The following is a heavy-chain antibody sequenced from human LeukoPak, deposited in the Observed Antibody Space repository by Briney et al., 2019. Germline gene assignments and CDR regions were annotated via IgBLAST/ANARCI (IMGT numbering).Heavy chain of an antibody. D-gene: IGHD6-13*01. Sequence: GGSLRLSCAASGFTFSRYWMSWVRQAPGKGLEWVANIKQDGSEKYYVDSVKGRFTISRDNAKNSLYLQMNSLRAEDTAVYYCARDPAAGYYYYYMDAWGKGTTVTVSS. CDR3: ARDPAAGYYYYYMDA. J-gene: IGHJ6*03. CDR1: GFTFSRYW. V-gene: IGHV3-7*01. CDR2: IKQDGSEK.